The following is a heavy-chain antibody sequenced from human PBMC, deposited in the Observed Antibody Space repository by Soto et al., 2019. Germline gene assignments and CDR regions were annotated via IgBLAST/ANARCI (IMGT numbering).Heavy chain of an antibody. CDR1: GFTFSDYY. D-gene: IGHD3-3*01. J-gene: IGHJ4*02. CDR2: ISSSSSYT. Sequence: PGGSLRLSCAASGFTFSDYYMSWIRQAPGKGLEWVSCISSSSSYTNYADSVKGRFTISRDNAKNSLYLQMNSLRAEDTAVYYCAREGSYDFWSGYLDYWGQGTLVTVSS. CDR3: AREGSYDFWSGYLDY. V-gene: IGHV3-11*06.